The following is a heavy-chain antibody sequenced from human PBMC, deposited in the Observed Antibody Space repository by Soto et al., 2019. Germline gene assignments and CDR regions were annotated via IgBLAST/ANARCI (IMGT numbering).Heavy chain of an antibody. Sequence: GGSLRLSCAASGFTFSSYGMHWVRQAPGKGLEWVAVISYDGSNKYYADSVKGRFTISRDNSKNTLYLQMNSLRAEDTAVYYCAKDARRNYYYYGMEVWGQGTTVTVSS. CDR2: ISYDGSNK. CDR1: GFTFSSYG. CDR3: AKDARRNYYYYGMEV. V-gene: IGHV3-30*18. J-gene: IGHJ6*02.